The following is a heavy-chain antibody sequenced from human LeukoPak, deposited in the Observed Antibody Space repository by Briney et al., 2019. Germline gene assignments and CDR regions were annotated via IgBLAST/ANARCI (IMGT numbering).Heavy chain of an antibody. CDR2: IYTSGST. CDR3: ARDPNSAL. D-gene: IGHD2-21*01. V-gene: IGHV4-4*07. CDR1: GGSISSYY. J-gene: IGHJ4*02. Sequence: SETLSLTCTVSGGSISSYYWSWIRQPAGKGLEWIGRIYTSGSTNYNYNPSLKSRVTMSVDTSKNQFSLKMSSVTAADTAVYYCARDPNSALWGQGTLVTVSS.